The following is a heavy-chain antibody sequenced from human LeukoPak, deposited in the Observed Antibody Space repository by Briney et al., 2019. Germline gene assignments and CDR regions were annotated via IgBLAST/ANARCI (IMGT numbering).Heavy chain of an antibody. Sequence: PGRSLRLSCAASGFTFSSYGMHWVRQAPGKGLEWVAVISYDGSNKYYADSVKGRFTISRDNSKNTLYLQMNSLRAEDTAVYYCAKDEAGSYHKRFDAWGQGTLVSVSS. V-gene: IGHV3-30*18. J-gene: IGHJ5*02. CDR1: GFTFSSYG. D-gene: IGHD3-10*01. CDR2: ISYDGSNK. CDR3: AKDEAGSYHKRFDA.